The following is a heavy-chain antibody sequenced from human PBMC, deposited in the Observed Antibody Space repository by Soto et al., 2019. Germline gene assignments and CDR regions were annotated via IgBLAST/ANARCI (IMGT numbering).Heavy chain of an antibody. V-gene: IGHV4-31*03. J-gene: IGHJ4*01. CDR3: ARGPTPSWSSYRFSYFDS. Sequence: TSETLCRTCPFSCASINSAAYYCSGIRHRPGYCLEWIGFISYSGYTFQNPSLKSRLLLSVATSKNQFSLELSFVTAADTAVYYCARGPTPSWSSYRFSYFDSWGPGSLVTVSS. CDR1: CASINSAAYY. D-gene: IGHD3-16*02. CDR2: ISYSGYT.